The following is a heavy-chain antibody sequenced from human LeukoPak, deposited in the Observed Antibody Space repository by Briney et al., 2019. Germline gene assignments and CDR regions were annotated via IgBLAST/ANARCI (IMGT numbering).Heavy chain of an antibody. CDR1: GGSSSSYY. J-gene: IGHJ3*02. D-gene: IGHD2-15*01. Sequence: PSETLSLTCTVSGGSSSSYYWSWIRQPPGKGLEWIGYIYYSGSTNYNPSLKSRVTISVDTSKNQFSLKLSSVTAADTAVYYCARGDISDAFDIWGQGTMVTVSS. CDR2: IYYSGST. CDR3: ARGDISDAFDI. V-gene: IGHV4-59*01.